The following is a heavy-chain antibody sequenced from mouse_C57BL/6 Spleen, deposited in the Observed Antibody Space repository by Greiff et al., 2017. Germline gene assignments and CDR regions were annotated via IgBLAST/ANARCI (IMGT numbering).Heavy chain of an antibody. J-gene: IGHJ4*01. CDR1: GFTFSSYA. D-gene: IGHD1-1*01. CDR3: ARDNYGGAMDY. V-gene: IGHV5-4*01. CDR2: ISDGGSYT. Sequence: GQVVESGGGLVKPGGSLKLSCAASGFTFSSYAMSWVRQTPEKRLEWVATISDGGSYTYYPDNVKGRFTISRDNAKNNLYLQMSHLKSEDTAMYYCARDNYGGAMDYWGQGTSVTVSS.